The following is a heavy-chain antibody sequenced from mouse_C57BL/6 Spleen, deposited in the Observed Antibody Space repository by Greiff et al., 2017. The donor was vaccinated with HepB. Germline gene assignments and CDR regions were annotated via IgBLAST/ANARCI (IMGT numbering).Heavy chain of an antibody. CDR3: TTDDYVRMDY. J-gene: IGHJ4*01. D-gene: IGHD2-4*01. CDR1: GFNFTDYY. V-gene: IGHV14-1*01. Sequence: VQLQQSGAELVRPGASVKLSCTASGFNFTDYYMHWVKQRPEQGLEWIGRIDPEDGDTAYAPKFQGKATMTADTSSNTAYLQLSSLTSEDTAVYYCTTDDYVRMDYWGQGTTVTVSS. CDR2: IDPEDGDT.